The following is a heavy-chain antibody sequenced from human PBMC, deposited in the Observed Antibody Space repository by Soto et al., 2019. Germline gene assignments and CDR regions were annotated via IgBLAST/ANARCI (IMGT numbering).Heavy chain of an antibody. CDR2: ISSSSSYI. V-gene: IGHV3-21*01. J-gene: IGHJ4*02. D-gene: IGHD6-19*01. Sequence: EVQLVESGGGLVKPGGSLRLSCAASGFTFSSYSMNWVRQAPGKGLEWVSSISSSSSYIYYADSVKGRFTISRDNAKNSLYRQMNSLRAEDTAVYYCARDGATIAVAGLDYWGQGTLVTVSS. CDR1: GFTFSSYS. CDR3: ARDGATIAVAGLDY.